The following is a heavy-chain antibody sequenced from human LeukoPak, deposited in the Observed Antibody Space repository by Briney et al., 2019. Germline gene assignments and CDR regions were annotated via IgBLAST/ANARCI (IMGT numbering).Heavy chain of an antibody. CDR2: ISGSGGST. Sequence: PGGSLRLSCAASGFTFSSYWMHWVRQAPGKGLEWVSAISGSGGSTFYADSVKGRFIISRDNSKNTLYLQMNSLRAEDTAVYYCAEGDSSWYLAPLEYWGQGTLVTVSS. CDR1: GFTFSSYW. V-gene: IGHV3-23*01. CDR3: AEGDSSWYLAPLEY. J-gene: IGHJ4*02. D-gene: IGHD6-13*01.